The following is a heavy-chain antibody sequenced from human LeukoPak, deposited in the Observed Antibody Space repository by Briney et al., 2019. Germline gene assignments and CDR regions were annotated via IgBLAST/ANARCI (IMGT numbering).Heavy chain of an antibody. V-gene: IGHV3-23*01. Sequence: GGSLRLSCADSGFTFSSYAMTWVRQAPGEGLERISPFSISGGSTYYADSVKGRFTLSRDSFKKTLFLQMNSLRAEDTAVYYCAKYCSGGNCYSGLYWGQGTLVTVSS. CDR1: GFTFSSYA. CDR3: AKYCSGGNCYSGLY. J-gene: IGHJ4*02. CDR2: FSISGGST. D-gene: IGHD2-15*01.